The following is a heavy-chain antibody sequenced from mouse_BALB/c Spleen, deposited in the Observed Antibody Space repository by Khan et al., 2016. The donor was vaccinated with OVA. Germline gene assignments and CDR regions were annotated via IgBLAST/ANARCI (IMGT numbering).Heavy chain of an antibody. CDR3: ASHLTGSFAY. V-gene: IGHV5-6*01. Sequence: EVKVVESGGDLVKPGGSLRLSCAASGFTFSTYGMSWVRQPPDKRLEWVATINSDGDYTYYPDTVKGRFTISRNNAENTLYLQMSSLKSEDTAIYYCASHLTGSFAYWGQGTLVTVSA. CDR2: INSDGDYT. J-gene: IGHJ3*01. D-gene: IGHD4-1*01. CDR1: GFTFSTYG.